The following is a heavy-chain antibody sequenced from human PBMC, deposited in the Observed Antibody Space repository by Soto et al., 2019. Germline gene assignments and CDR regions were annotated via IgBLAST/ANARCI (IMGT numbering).Heavy chain of an antibody. CDR2: ISAHNGNT. CDR3: ARGRYGDY. CDR1: GYTFTTYG. Sequence: QVHLVQSGAEVKKPGASVKVSCKGSGYTFTTYGITWVRQAPGQGLEWMGWISAHNGNTNYAQKLQGRVTVTRDTSTSTAYMERRSLRSDDTALYYCARGRYGDYWGQGAMVTVSS. D-gene: IGHD1-1*01. V-gene: IGHV1-18*01. J-gene: IGHJ4*02.